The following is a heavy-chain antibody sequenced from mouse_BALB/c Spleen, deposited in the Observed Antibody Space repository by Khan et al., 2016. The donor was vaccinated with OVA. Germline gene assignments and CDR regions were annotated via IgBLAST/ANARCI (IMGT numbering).Heavy chain of an antibody. CDR3: ARYYGSWAMDY. D-gene: IGHD1-1*01. V-gene: IGHV3-8*02. CDR1: GDSITSGF. Sequence: VQLKESGPSLVKPSQTLSLSCSVTGDSITSGFWNWIRKFPGNKFEYLGYITYSGNIYYNPSLKSRISITRDTSKSQYYLQLNSVTTEDTATYDCARYYGSWAMDYWGQGTSVTVSS. CDR2: ITYSGNI. J-gene: IGHJ4*01.